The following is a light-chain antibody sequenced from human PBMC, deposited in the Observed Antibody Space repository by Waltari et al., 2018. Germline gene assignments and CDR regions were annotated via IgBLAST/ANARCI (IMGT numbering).Light chain of an antibody. Sequence: EIVLTQSPATLSLSPGERATLSCRASQSVSSYLAWSQQKPGQAPRLLIYDASNRATGITARFSGSGSGTDFTLTISSLEPEDFAVYYCQQRSNWPPWTFGQGTKVEIK. V-gene: IGKV3-11*01. CDR2: DAS. CDR3: QQRSNWPPWT. CDR1: QSVSSY. J-gene: IGKJ1*01.